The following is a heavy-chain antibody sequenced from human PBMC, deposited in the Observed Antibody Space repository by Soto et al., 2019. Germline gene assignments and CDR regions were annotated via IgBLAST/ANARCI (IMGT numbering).Heavy chain of an antibody. Sequence: HPGGSLRLSCAASGFTVSSNYMSWVRQAPGKGLEWVSVIYSGGSTYYADSVKGRFTISRDNSKNTLYLQMNSLRAEDTAVYYCARDGAMATPHDAFDIWGQGTMVTVSS. CDR1: GFTVSSNY. V-gene: IGHV3-53*01. CDR2: IYSGGST. D-gene: IGHD5-18*01. CDR3: ARDGAMATPHDAFDI. J-gene: IGHJ3*02.